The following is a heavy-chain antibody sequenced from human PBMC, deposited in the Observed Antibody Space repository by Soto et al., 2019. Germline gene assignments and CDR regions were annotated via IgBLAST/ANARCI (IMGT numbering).Heavy chain of an antibody. CDR3: AKDAKMAEANWFDP. J-gene: IGHJ5*02. CDR1: GFTFSSYP. CDR2: ISGSGGST. Sequence: GGSLRLSCAASGFTFSSYPMHWVRQAPGKGLEWVSAISGSGGSTYYAESVKGRFTISRDNSKNTLYLQMNSLRAEDTAVYYCAKDAKMAEANWFDPWGQGTLVTVSS. V-gene: IGHV3-23*01.